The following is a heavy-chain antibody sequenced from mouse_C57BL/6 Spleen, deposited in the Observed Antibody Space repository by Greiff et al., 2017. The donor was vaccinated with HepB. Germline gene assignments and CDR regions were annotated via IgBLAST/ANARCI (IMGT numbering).Heavy chain of an antibody. CDR2: INPNNGGI. D-gene: IGHD2-10*02. CDR3: ARRYGKGVYFDY. V-gene: IGHV1-18*01. CDR1: GYTFTDYN. J-gene: IGHJ2*01. Sequence: EVKLVESGPELVKPGASVKIPCKASGYTFTDYNMDWVKQSHGKSLEWIGDINPNNGGIIYNQKFKGKATLTVDKSSSTAYMELRSLTSEDTAVYYCARRYGKGVYFDYWGQGTTLTVSS.